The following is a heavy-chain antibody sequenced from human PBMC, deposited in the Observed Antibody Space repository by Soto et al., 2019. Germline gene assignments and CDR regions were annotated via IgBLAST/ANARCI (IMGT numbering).Heavy chain of an antibody. CDR2: IYASGSA. V-gene: IGHV4-4*07. Sequence: QVQLQESGPGLVKPSETLSLSCTVSNDSISNFYWNWIRHPAGKGLEWIGRIYASGSASYNPSLRSRVTMSVDTSKNQFSLKLNSVTAADTAVYYCARSSHKESWFDPWGQGTLVTVSS. D-gene: IGHD6-13*01. CDR3: ARSSHKESWFDP. CDR1: NDSISNFY. J-gene: IGHJ5*02.